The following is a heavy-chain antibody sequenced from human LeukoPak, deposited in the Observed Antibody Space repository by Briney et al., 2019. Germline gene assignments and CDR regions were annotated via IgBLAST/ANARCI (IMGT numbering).Heavy chain of an antibody. CDR1: GFNFNSYA. V-gene: IGHV3-30*04. CDR3: ATELRILSWGVDAFDI. CDR2: ISYDGSNT. Sequence: PGRSLRLSCAASGFNFNSYAVHWVRQAPGKGLEWVAFISYDGSNTYHADSVKGRFTISRDTSKTTVYLQMNSLRAEDTVVYYCATELRILSWGVDAFDIWGLGTMVTVCS. J-gene: IGHJ3*02. D-gene: IGHD3-10*01.